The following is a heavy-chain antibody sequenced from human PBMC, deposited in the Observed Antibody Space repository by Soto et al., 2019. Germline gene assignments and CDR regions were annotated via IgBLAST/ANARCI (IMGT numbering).Heavy chain of an antibody. CDR3: TSAAVASY. CDR1: GFTFSDSA. Sequence: EVQLVESGGGLVQPGGSSKVSCAASGFTFSDSAMHWVRQASGKGLEWVGRIRGKTNSYATTYAASLKGRFTISRDDSKSTTYLQMNSLKAEDTAVYYCTSAAVASYWGQGTLVTVSS. J-gene: IGHJ4*02. CDR2: IRGKTNSYAT. V-gene: IGHV3-73*02. D-gene: IGHD6-19*01.